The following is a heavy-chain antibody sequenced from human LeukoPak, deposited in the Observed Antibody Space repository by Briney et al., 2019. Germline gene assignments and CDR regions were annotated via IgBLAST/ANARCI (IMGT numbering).Heavy chain of an antibody. CDR1: GFTFSTYP. J-gene: IGHJ5*02. D-gene: IGHD3-3*01. CDR2: ISGSEGST. CDR3: AKDGYDFWSAYQIDL. V-gene: IGHV3-23*01. Sequence: PGGSLRLSCAASGFTFSTYPIPWARQAPGKGREGVSGISGSEGSTYYSDSVTGRFTISRDNSKNTLYLQMTSLRPDDTAVYYCAKDGYDFWSAYQIDLWGQGTLVTVSS.